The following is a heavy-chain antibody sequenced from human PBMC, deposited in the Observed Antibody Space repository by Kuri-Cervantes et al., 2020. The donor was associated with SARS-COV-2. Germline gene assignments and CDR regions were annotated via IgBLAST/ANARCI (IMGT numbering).Heavy chain of an antibody. V-gene: IGHV5-51*01. CDR3: ARRAYGEQVDYYYMDV. CDR1: AYYLSNHC. J-gene: IGHJ6*03. CDR2: IFPGDSDT. Sequence: GESLKISCNGSAYYLSNHCIAWVRHMPGEGLEWMAIIFPGDSDTRCSPSFQGQVTISADKSISTAFLQWSSLKASDTAMYYCARRAYGEQVDYYYMDVWGKGTTVTVSS. D-gene: IGHD4-17*01.